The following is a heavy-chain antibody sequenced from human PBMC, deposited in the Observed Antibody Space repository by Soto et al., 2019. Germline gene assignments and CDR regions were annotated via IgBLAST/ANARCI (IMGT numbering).Heavy chain of an antibody. CDR2: IIPIFGTA. J-gene: IGHJ5*02. CDR1: GGTFSSYA. D-gene: IGHD6-6*01. Sequence: ASVKVSCKASGGTFSSYAISWVRQAPGQGLEWMGGIIPIFGTANYAQKFQGRVTITADKSTSKAYMELSSLRSEDTAVYYCATSIAASQNNWFDPWGQGTRVTVSS. V-gene: IGHV1-69*06. CDR3: ATSIAASQNNWFDP.